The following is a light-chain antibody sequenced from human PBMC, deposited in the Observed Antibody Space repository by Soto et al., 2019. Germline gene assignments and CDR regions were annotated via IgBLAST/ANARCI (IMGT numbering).Light chain of an antibody. CDR3: QQLNSYPLT. J-gene: IGKJ5*01. CDR1: QGISSY. V-gene: IGKV1-9*01. Sequence: DIQFTQSPSFLSASVGYRVTITCRATQGISSYLAWYQQKPGKAPNLLIYAASSLQSGVPSRFSGSGSGTEFTLTISSLQPEDFATYYCQQLNSYPLTFGQGTRL. CDR2: AAS.